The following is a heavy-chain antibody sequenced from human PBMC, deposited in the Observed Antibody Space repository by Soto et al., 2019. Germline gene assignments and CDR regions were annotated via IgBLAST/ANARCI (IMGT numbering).Heavy chain of an antibody. Sequence: WETLSLTCAVYGGSFSGYYLSWIRQPPGKGLEWIGEINHSGSTNYNPSLKSRVTISVDTSKNQFSLKLSSVTAADTDVYYCARGTDGALEYSGSSVGRGMDVWGQGTTVTVSS. CDR2: INHSGST. V-gene: IGHV4-34*01. J-gene: IGHJ6*02. CDR3: ARGTDGALEYSGSSVGRGMDV. CDR1: GGSFSGYY. D-gene: IGHD6-6*01.